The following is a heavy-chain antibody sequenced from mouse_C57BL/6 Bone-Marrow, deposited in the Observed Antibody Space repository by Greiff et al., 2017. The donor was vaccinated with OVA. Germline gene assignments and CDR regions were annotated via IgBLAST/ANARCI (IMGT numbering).Heavy chain of an antibody. Sequence: EVHLVESGGGLVKPGGSLKLSCAASGFTFSDYGMHWVRQAPGKGLEWVAYISSGSSTIHYADKVKGRFTISRDNAKNTLYLQMTSLRSEDTAVYYCAIPRFAYWGQGTLVTVSA. CDR3: AIPRFAY. CDR1: GFTFSDYG. V-gene: IGHV5-17*01. J-gene: IGHJ3*01. CDR2: ISSGSSTI.